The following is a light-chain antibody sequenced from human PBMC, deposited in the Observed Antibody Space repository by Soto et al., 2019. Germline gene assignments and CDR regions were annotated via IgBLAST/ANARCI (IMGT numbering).Light chain of an antibody. V-gene: IGKV3-20*01. J-gene: IGKJ1*01. CDR2: GAS. CDR3: QQYGSSPPWT. Sequence: EIVLPQSPAPLSVSPGESANLSWKGSQSVGPNLVWYQKRFGQAPRLLIYGASSRATGIPDRFSGSGSGTDFSLTISRLEPEDFAVYYCQQYGSSPPWTFGQGTKVDIK. CDR1: QSVGPN.